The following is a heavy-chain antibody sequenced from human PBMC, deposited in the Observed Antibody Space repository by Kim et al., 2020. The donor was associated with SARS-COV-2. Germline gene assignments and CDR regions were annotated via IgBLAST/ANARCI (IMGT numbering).Heavy chain of an antibody. J-gene: IGHJ5*02. Sequence: SETLSLTCTVSGYSISSGYYWCWIRQPAGKGLEWIGSIYNSESTYYNPSLKSRVSISVDTSKNQFSLKLNSATAADTAVYYCAGDSPLDPGDWFDPWGQ. V-gene: IGHV4-38-2*02. D-gene: IGHD3-10*01. CDR1: GYSISSGYY. CDR2: IYNSEST. CDR3: AGDSPLDPGDWFDP.